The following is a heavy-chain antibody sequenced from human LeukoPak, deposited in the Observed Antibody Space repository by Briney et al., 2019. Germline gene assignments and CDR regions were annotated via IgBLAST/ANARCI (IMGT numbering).Heavy chain of an antibody. CDR2: ISKSASIA. J-gene: IGHJ4*02. Sequence: PGGTLRLSCAASGFTFSNYLMHWVRQAPGKGRVWLSRISKSASIATYADSVKGRFTISRDNTKTTLYLQMNSLRAEDTAVYYCAVGGNPGALDYWGQGTLVTVSS. CDR1: GFTFSNYL. V-gene: IGHV3-74*01. CDR3: AVGGNPGALDY. D-gene: IGHD4-23*01.